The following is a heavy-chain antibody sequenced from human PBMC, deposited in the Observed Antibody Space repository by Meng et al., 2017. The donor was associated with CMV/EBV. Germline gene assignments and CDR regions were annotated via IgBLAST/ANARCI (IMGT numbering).Heavy chain of an antibody. Sequence: SVKVSCKASGGTFSSYAISWVRQAPGQGLEWMGGIIPIFGTANYAQKFQGRVTITTDESTSTAYMELSSLRSEDTAVYYRAAADFWSGSYYYYGMDVWGQGTTVTVSS. CDR3: AAADFWSGSYYYYGMDV. CDR1: GGTFSSYA. V-gene: IGHV1-69*05. CDR2: IIPIFGTA. J-gene: IGHJ6*02. D-gene: IGHD3-3*01.